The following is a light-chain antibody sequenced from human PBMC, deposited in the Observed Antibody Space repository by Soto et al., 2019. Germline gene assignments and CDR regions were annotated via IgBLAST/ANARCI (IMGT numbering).Light chain of an antibody. Sequence: QSALTQPPSASGSPGQSVTISCTGTSSDVGGYNYVSWYQHHPGKAPKLIISEVNKRPSGVPHRFSGSKSGNTASLTVSGLQADDEADYYCTSSAGDSNLLFGGGTKLTVL. CDR3: TSSAGDSNLL. CDR2: EVN. V-gene: IGLV2-8*01. J-gene: IGLJ2*01. CDR1: SSDVGGYNY.